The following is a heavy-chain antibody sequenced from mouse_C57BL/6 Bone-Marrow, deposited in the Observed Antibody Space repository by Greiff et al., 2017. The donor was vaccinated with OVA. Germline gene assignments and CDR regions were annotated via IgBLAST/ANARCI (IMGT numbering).Heavy chain of an antibody. D-gene: IGHD2-4*01. CDR3: ARWGLRAHYFDY. CDR2: IDPSDSYT. V-gene: IGHV1-59*01. J-gene: IGHJ2*01. Sequence: VQLQQPGAELVRPGTSVKLSCKASGYTFTSYWMHWVQQRPGQGLEWIGVIDPSDSYTNYNQKFKGKATLTVDTSSSTAYMQLSSLTSEDSAVYYCARWGLRAHYFDYWGQGTTLTVSS. CDR1: GYTFTSYW.